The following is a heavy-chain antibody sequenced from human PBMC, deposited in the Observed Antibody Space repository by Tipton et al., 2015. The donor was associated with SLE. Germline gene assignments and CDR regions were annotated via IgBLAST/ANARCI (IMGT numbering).Heavy chain of an antibody. CDR3: ARGSDLLTGYYCFDL. CDR2: LYGSGSPT. Sequence: TLSLTCTVSGDSLTTNYWNWIRQPAGKGLEWIGRLYGSGSPTHYNPSLESRVTMSVDKSQNQFSLKLTSVTAADTAVYYCARGSDLLTGYYCFDLWGQGTVVTVSS. V-gene: IGHV4-4*07. J-gene: IGHJ4*02. CDR1: GDSLTTNY. D-gene: IGHD3-9*01.